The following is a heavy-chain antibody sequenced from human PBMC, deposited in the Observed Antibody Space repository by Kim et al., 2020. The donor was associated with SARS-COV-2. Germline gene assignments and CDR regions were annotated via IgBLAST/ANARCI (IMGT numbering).Heavy chain of an antibody. CDR2: ISSSSSYI. J-gene: IGHJ3*02. CDR3: ARSGDYYDILTGYYNIDAFDI. V-gene: IGHV3-21*01. CDR1: GFTFSSYS. D-gene: IGHD3-9*01. Sequence: GGSLRLSCAASGFTFSSYSMNWVRQAPGKGLEWVSSISSSSSYIYYADSVKGRFTISRDNAKNSLYLQMNSLRAEDTAVYYCARSGDYYDILTGYYNIDAFDIWGQGTMVTVSS.